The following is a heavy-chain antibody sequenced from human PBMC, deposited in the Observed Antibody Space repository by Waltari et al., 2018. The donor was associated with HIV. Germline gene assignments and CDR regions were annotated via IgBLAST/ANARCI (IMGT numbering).Heavy chain of an antibody. D-gene: IGHD5-18*01. V-gene: IGHV4-61*02. CDR3: ARRGIQLWFYAFDI. CDR2: IYTSGST. J-gene: IGHJ3*02. CDR1: GGSISSGSYY. Sequence: QVQLQESGPGLVKPSQTLSLTCTVSGGSISSGSYYWSWIRPPAGKGLEWIERIYTSGSTNYHPPLKSRVTISVDTSKNQFSLKLSSVTAADTAVYYCARRGIQLWFYAFDIWGQGTMVTVSS.